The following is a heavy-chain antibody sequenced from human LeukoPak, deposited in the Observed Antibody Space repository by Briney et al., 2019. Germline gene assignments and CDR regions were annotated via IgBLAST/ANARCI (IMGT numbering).Heavy chain of an antibody. Sequence: ASVKVSCKASGYTFASYYMHWVRQAPGQGLEWMGIINPSGGSTSYAQKFQGRVTMTRDTSTSTVYMELSSLRSEDTAVYYCARRSSTSCRPPCYYYYMDVWGKGTTVTVSS. CDR2: INPSGGST. D-gene: IGHD2-2*01. CDR1: GYTFASYY. J-gene: IGHJ6*03. V-gene: IGHV1-46*01. CDR3: ARRSSTSCRPPCYYYYMDV.